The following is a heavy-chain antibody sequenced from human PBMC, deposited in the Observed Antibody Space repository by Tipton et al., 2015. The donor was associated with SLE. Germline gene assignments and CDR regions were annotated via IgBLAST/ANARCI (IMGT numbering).Heavy chain of an antibody. CDR1: GYRFTRYW. D-gene: IGHD3-10*01. V-gene: IGHV3-21*03. Sequence: SGAEVKKPGESLKISCKGSGYRFTRYWIGWVRQMPGKGLEWVSSIDILSDFNHADSVKGRFTVSRDKAKNSVFLQMDSLRVEDTGVYYCARSGPTLHAFDIWGQGTMVTVSS. CDR2: IDILSDF. CDR3: ARSGPTLHAFDI. J-gene: IGHJ3*02.